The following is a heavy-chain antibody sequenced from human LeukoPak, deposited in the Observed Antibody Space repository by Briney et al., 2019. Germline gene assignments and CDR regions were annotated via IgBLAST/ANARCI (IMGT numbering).Heavy chain of an antibody. J-gene: IGHJ4*02. CDR2: ISWNSGCI. D-gene: IGHD6-19*01. Sequence: GGSLRLSCAASGFTFDDYAMHWVRQVPGKGLEWVSGISWNSGCIGYADSVKGRFTISRDNAKNSLYLHMNSLSAEDTALYYCAKGKKITVAGLFDCWGQGTLVTVSS. V-gene: IGHV3-9*01. CDR3: AKGKKITVAGLFDC. CDR1: GFTFDDYA.